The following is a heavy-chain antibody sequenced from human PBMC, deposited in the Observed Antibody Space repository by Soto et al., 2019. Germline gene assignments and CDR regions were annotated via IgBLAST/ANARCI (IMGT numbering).Heavy chain of an antibody. Sequence: GGSLRLSCAASGFTFDDYAMHWVRQAPGKGLEWVSGISWNSGSIGYADSVKGRFTISRDNAKNSLYLQMNSLRAEDTALYYWAKSLGYCSSTSCYVLRTRGWLGTTGDAFDIWGQGTMVTVSS. CDR2: ISWNSGSI. D-gene: IGHD2-2*01. CDR1: GFTFDDYA. V-gene: IGHV3-9*01. J-gene: IGHJ3*02. CDR3: AKSLGYCSSTSCYVLRTRGWLGTTGDAFDI.